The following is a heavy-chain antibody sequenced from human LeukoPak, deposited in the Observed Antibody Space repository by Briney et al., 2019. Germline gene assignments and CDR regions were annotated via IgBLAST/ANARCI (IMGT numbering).Heavy chain of an antibody. CDR1: GYTFSTYD. J-gene: IGHJ4*02. CDR3: ASAVSRVREHSLDY. Sequence: GTSVKVSCKASGYTFSTYDISWVRQAPGQGLEWMGWINTNNGNTNYAQMLQGRVTMTTDTSTSTAYMELRSLRSDDTAVYYCASAVSRVREHSLDYWGQGTLVTVSS. D-gene: IGHD3-10*01. V-gene: IGHV1-18*01. CDR2: INTNNGNT.